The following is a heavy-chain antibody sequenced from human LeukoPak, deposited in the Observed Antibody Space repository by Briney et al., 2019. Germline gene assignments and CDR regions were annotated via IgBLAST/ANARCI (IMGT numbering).Heavy chain of an antibody. J-gene: IGHJ4*02. Sequence: PSETPSLTCAVSGGSISSNNWWIWVRQSPEKGLEWIGEINHSGSTNYNPSLKSRVTISVDTSKNQFSLKLSSVTAADTAVYYCVKSSGYSTYDHGDYWGQGTLVTVSS. V-gene: IGHV4-4*02. D-gene: IGHD5-18*01. CDR1: GGSISSNNW. CDR2: INHSGST. CDR3: VKSSGYSTYDHGDY.